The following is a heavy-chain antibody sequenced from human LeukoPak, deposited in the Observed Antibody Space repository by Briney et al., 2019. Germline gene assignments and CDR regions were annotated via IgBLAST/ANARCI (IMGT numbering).Heavy chain of an antibody. CDR3: TRAGYCSGGGCYAGALDF. J-gene: IGHJ3*01. D-gene: IGHD2-15*01. Sequence: GASVKVSCKTSGYIFNTYGISWVRQAPGQGLEWMGWIFAYNGNTNYAQRLQGRVTMTTDTPTNTASMELRSLRSDDTAVYYCTRAGYCSGGGCYAGALDFWGQGTMVTVSS. V-gene: IGHV1-18*01. CDR1: GYIFNTYG. CDR2: IFAYNGNT.